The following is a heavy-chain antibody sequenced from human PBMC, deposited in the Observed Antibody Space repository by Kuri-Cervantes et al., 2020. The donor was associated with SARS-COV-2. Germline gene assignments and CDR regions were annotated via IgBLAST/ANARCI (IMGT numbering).Heavy chain of an antibody. CDR3: ARDQGRITIYYYYGMDV. V-gene: IGHV3-11*06. D-gene: IGHD3-3*01. J-gene: IGHJ6*02. Sequence: GESLKISCAASGFTFSDYYMSWIRQAPGKGLEWVSSISSSSSYIYYADSVKGRFTISRDNAKNSLYLQMNSLRAEDTAVYYCARDQGRITIYYYYGMDVWGQGTTVTVSS. CDR1: GFTFSDYY. CDR2: ISSSSSYI.